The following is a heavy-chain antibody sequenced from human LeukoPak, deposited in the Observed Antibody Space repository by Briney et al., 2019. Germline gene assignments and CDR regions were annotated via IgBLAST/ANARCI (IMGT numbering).Heavy chain of an antibody. Sequence: SVKVSCKAPGGTFGSFTVQWVRQAPGQGLEWMGRIIPMLNIVNYAQKFQDRIIITADKSANIVYLELSSLRSQDTAIYYCTKRVASTIWGQGTLVAVSS. D-gene: IGHD1-26*01. CDR1: GGTFGSFT. CDR2: IIPMLNIV. CDR3: TKRVASTI. J-gene: IGHJ4*02. V-gene: IGHV1-69*02.